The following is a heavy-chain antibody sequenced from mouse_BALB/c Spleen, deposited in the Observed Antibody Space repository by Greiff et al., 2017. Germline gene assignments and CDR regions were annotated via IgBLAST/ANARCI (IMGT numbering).Heavy chain of an antibody. D-gene: IGHD3-1*01. CDR2: ISSGGSYT. CDR1: GFTFSSYT. V-gene: IGHV5-6-4*01. Sequence: EVQLQESGGGLVKPGGSLKLSCAASGFTFSSYTMSWVRQTPEKRLEWVATISSGGSYTYYPDSVKGRFTISRDNAKNTLYLQMSSLKSEDTAMYYCTRVGHWPDYWGQGTTLTVSS. CDR3: TRVGHWPDY. J-gene: IGHJ2*01.